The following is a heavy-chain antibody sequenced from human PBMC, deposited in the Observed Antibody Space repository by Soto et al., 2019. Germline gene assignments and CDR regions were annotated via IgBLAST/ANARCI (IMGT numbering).Heavy chain of an antibody. V-gene: IGHV3-30-3*01. J-gene: IGHJ4*02. CDR2: ISYDGSNK. Sequence: QVQLVESGGGVVQPGRSLRLSCAASGFTFSSYAMHWVRQAPGKGLEWVAVISYDGSNKYYADSVKGRFTISRDNSKNTRYLQMNGLRAEDTAVYYCARDLVPAATPFDYRGQGTLVTVSS. CDR3: ARDLVPAATPFDY. CDR1: GFTFSSYA. D-gene: IGHD2-2*01.